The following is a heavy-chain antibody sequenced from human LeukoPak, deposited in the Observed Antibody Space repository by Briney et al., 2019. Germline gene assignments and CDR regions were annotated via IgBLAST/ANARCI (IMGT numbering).Heavy chain of an antibody. CDR1: GVSISSYY. J-gene: IGHJ4*02. CDR2: IQPSGIT. V-gene: IGHV4-59*08. D-gene: IGHD2-15*01. CDR3: ARHYCSGGSCKPDY. Sequence: SETLSLTCTVSGVSISSYYWNWIRQPPGKGLEWIGYIQPSGITDYNPSHKRRATISLDTSRNQFSLRLSSVTAADTAVYYCARHYCSGGSCKPDYWGPGTLVTVSS.